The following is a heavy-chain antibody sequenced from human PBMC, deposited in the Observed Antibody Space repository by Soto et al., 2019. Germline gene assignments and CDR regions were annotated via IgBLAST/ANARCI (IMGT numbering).Heavy chain of an antibody. Sequence: SETLSLTCSVSGASISSFNWNWVRQPAGKGPEWVGRLNIAGTINYNPSLKSRITMSMDTSKNQISLHLRSVTAADTATYYCARDRGEYTSSWFWYFSHWGHGTLVTVSS. CDR1: GASISSFN. J-gene: IGHJ2*01. D-gene: IGHD6-13*01. CDR2: LNIAGTI. CDR3: ARDRGEYTSSWFWYFSH. V-gene: IGHV4-4*07.